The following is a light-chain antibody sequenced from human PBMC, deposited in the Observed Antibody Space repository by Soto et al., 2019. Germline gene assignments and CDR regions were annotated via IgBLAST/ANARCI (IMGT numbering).Light chain of an antibody. Sequence: DIQMTQSPSSLSASVGDRVTITCRASQSISSYLSWYQQKPGKAPKLLIYAASNLQSGVPLRFSGSGSGTDFTLTISSLQPEDFAIYYCQQSSSTPRTFGQGTKVEIK. J-gene: IGKJ1*01. CDR1: QSISSY. CDR2: AAS. V-gene: IGKV1-39*01. CDR3: QQSSSTPRT.